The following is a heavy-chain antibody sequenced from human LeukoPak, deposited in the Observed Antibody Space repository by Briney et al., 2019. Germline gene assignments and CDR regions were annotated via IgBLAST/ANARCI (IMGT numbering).Heavy chain of an antibody. J-gene: IGHJ4*02. V-gene: IGHV3-48*01. CDR3: ARDLTDYGDYYFDY. CDR1: GFTFSSYS. CDR2: ISSSSSTI. D-gene: IGHD4-17*01. Sequence: PGGSLRLSCAASGFTFSSYSMNWVRQAPGKGLEWVSYISSSSSTIYYADSVKGRFTISRDNAKNSLYLQMNSLRAEDTAVYYCARDLTDYGDYYFDYWGQGTLVTVSP.